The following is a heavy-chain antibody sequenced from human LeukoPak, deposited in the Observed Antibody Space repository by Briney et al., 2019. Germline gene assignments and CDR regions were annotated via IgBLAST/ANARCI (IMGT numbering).Heavy chain of an antibody. CDR1: GFIVSSNY. CDR3: ARERELAEEGAFDI. J-gene: IGHJ3*02. V-gene: IGHV3-66*01. D-gene: IGHD1-1*01. Sequence: PGGSLRLSCAASGFIVSSNYMTWVRQAPGKGLEWVSLIFSGGDTYYADSVKGRFTISRDNSKNTLYLQMNSLRAEDTAVYYCARERELAEEGAFDIWGQGTMVTVSS. CDR2: IFSGGDT.